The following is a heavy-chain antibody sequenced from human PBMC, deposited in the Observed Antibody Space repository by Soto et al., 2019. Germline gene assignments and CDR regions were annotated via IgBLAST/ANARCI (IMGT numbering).Heavy chain of an antibody. D-gene: IGHD2-8*01. CDR1: GDRFTSYW. CDR3: ARLRFPIVLMVYERGFHYYYTDV. CDR2: IYPGDSDT. Sequence: GESLRISCKGSGDRFTSYWIGGVRHMPGKGLEWMGIIYPGDSDTRYSPSFQGQVTISADKSISTAYLQWSSLKASDTAMYYCARLRFPIVLMVYERGFHYYYTDVWGKAPTVNVSS. J-gene: IGHJ6*03. V-gene: IGHV5-51*01.